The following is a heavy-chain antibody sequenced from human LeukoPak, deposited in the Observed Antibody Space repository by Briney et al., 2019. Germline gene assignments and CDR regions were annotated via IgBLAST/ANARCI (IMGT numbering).Heavy chain of an antibody. V-gene: IGHV1-2*02. Sequence: ASVKVSCKASGYTFTSYYMHWVRQAPGQGLEWMGWINPNSGGTDYAQKFEGRVTMTRDTSISTASMELSRLRSDATAVYYCARSPAILYQLLFNCWGQGTLVTVSS. J-gene: IGHJ4*02. D-gene: IGHD2-2*01. CDR1: GYTFTSYY. CDR2: INPNSGGT. CDR3: ARSPAILYQLLFNC.